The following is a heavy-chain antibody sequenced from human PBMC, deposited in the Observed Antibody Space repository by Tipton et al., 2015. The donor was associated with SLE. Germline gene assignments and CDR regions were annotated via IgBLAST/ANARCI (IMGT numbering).Heavy chain of an antibody. Sequence: TLSLTCTVSGDSMRSYMTTYYWSWIRRTPGKGLEWIGYIHYHRDTNYHPSLKSRVTISIDTSKNQFSMKLRSMTAADTAVYFCARCLLKSDYEFDSWSQGALVTV. CDR2: IHYHRDT. CDR1: GDSMRSYMTTYY. J-gene: IGHJ5*01. CDR3: ARCLLKSDYEFDS. D-gene: IGHD1-26*01. V-gene: IGHV4-61*01.